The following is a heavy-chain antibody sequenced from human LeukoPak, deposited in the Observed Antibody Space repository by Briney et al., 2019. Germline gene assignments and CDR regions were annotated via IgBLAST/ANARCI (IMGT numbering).Heavy chain of an antibody. J-gene: IGHJ4*02. V-gene: IGHV3-21*04. CDR3: VRDRGTYRPIDY. CDR2: ISYTGTYI. Sequence: GGSLRLSCAASAFSLNAYNMNWVRQAPGKGLEWVSSISYTGTYIYYADSVKGRFTISRDNAQNSLYLQMDSLRAEDTAIYYCVRDRGTYRPIDYWGQGTLVTVSS. CDR1: AFSLNAYN. D-gene: IGHD1-26*01.